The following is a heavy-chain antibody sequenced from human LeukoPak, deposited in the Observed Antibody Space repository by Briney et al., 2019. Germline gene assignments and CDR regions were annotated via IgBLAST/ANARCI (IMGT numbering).Heavy chain of an antibody. V-gene: IGHV4-4*07. CDR1: GGSISSYY. J-gene: IGHJ5*02. D-gene: IGHD2-8*02. Sequence: SETLSLTCTVSGGSISSYYWSWIRQPAGKGLEWIGRIYASGSTNYNPSLKSRVTISVDTSKNQFSLKLSSVTAADTAVHYCARHSSGPVLIDPWGQGTLVTVSS. CDR2: IYASGST. CDR3: ARHSSGPVLIDP.